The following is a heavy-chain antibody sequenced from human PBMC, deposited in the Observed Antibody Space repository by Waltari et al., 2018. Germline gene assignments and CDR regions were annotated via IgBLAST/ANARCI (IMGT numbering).Heavy chain of an antibody. V-gene: IGHV4-4*02. J-gene: IGHJ4*02. CDR1: GSSLSNNYW. Sequence: QLQLQQSGPGLVKPSESLFLSCASPGSSLSNNYWWSWVRQPPGKGLEWIGQIHGTGKTNYNPSLESRVTVSMDTSNNQFSLRVTSPTAADTAVYFCARDRGRGLYLDSWGQGTLVTVS. D-gene: IGHD1-26*01. CDR2: IHGTGKT. CDR3: ARDRGRGLYLDS.